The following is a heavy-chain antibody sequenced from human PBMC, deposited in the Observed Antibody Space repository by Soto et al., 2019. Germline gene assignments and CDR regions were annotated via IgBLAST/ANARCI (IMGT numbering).Heavy chain of an antibody. D-gene: IGHD2-2*01. CDR3: ARQVRRFVYCSSTSCYGAFDY. V-gene: IGHV5-51*01. Sequence: GESLKISCKGSGYSFTSYWIGWVRQMPGKGLEWMGIIYPGDSDTRYSPSFQGQGTISADKSISTAYLQWSSLKASDTAMYYCARQVRRFVYCSSTSCYGAFDYWGQGTLVTVSS. CDR2: IYPGDSDT. CDR1: GYSFTSYW. J-gene: IGHJ4*02.